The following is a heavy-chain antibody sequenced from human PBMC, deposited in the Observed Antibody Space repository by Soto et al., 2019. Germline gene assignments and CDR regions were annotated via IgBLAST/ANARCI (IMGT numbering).Heavy chain of an antibody. CDR3: AKYYMVTRSPFDY. J-gene: IGHJ4*02. CDR2: ITSTGDRA. CDR1: GFTFSSYA. D-gene: IGHD5-18*01. Sequence: EVQLLESGGGLVQPGGSLRLSCAASGFTFSSYAMSWVRQAPGKGLEWVSSITSTGDRAYYADSVKGRFTVSRDNSKNKLYLQMNSLRAEDTVVYYCAKYYMVTRSPFDYWGQGTLVTVSS. V-gene: IGHV3-23*01.